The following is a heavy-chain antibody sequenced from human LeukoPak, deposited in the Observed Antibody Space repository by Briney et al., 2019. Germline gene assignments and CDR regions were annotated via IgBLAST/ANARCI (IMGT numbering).Heavy chain of an antibody. V-gene: IGHV3-48*03. D-gene: IGHD6-13*01. Sequence: EGSLRLSCVASGFTFSNFEMNWVRQPPGKGLEWVSYISSPGTHIYYADSVEGRFTISRDNGKNSLYLQMNSLRAEDTAVYYCVLRSSWNYYMDVWGKGTTVAVSS. CDR3: VLRSSWNYYMDV. CDR1: GFTFSNFE. J-gene: IGHJ6*03. CDR2: ISSPGTHI.